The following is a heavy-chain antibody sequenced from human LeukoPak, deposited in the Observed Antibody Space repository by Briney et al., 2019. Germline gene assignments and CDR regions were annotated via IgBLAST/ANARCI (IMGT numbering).Heavy chain of an antibody. CDR2: TRNKANSYTT. D-gene: IGHD3-3*01. J-gene: IGHJ4*02. CDR3: ARVYYDFWSGYSRTDY. Sequence: PGGSLRLSCAASGFTFSDHYMDWVRQAPGKGLEWVGRTRNKANSYTTEYAASVKGRFTISRDDSKNSLYLQMNSLKTEDTAVYYCARVYYDFWSGYSRTDYWGQGTLVTVPS. V-gene: IGHV3-72*01. CDR1: GFTFSDHY.